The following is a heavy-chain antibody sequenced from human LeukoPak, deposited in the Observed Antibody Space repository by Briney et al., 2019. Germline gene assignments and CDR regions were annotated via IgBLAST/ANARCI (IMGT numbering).Heavy chain of an antibody. D-gene: IGHD4-23*01. CDR2: IASDGSST. Sequence: GGSLRLSCAASGFTFSSYWMNWVRQAPGKGLVWVSRIASDGSSTTYADSVKGRFSISRDNAKNTLYLQMNSLRVEDTAVYYCARGRPHGNDYWGQGSLVTVSS. CDR1: GFTFSSYW. J-gene: IGHJ4*02. CDR3: ARGRPHGNDY. V-gene: IGHV3-74*01.